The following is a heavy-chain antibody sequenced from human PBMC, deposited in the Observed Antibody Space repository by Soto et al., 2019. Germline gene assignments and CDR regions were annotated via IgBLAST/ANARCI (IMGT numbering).Heavy chain of an antibody. V-gene: IGHV4-61*08. Sequence: QVQLQESGPGLVKPSETLSLTCIVSGGSVSNDAYYWSWIRQPPGKGLEWIGYIYHSGRTYYNPSLKCRVSISADTAANQFSLKVSSVTAAYTAVYYCARLGIGWEFPFDYWGQGTLVNVSS. D-gene: IGHD1-26*01. CDR3: ARLGIGWEFPFDY. J-gene: IGHJ4*02. CDR2: IYHSGRT. CDR1: GGSVSNDAYY.